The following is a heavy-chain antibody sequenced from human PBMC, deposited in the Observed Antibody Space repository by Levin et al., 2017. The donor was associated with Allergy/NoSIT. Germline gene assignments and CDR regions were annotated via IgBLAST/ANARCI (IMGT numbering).Heavy chain of an antibody. J-gene: IGHJ6*02. CDR3: ARDQQQKSHYHYYGMDV. V-gene: IGHV3-30*04. CDR1: GFTFSTYP. D-gene: IGHD6-13*01. Sequence: GESLKISCAASGFTFSTYPMHWVRQAPGKGLEWVAFISHDGSYIYYADSVKGRLTISRDDSKNTLYLQMNSLRPEDTAVYYCARDQQQKSHYHYYGMDVWGQGTTVTVPS. CDR2: ISHDGSYI.